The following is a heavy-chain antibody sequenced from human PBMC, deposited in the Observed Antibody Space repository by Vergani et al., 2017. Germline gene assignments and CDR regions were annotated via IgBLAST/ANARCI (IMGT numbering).Heavy chain of an antibody. CDR2: ISSSSSYI. V-gene: IGHV3-21*01. D-gene: IGHD2-2*01. CDR1: GFTFSSYS. J-gene: IGHJ4*02. Sequence: EVQLVESGGGLVKPGGSLRLSCAASGFTFSSYSMNWVRQAPGKGLEWVSSISSSSSYIYYADSVKGRFTISRDNAKNSLYLQMNSLRAGETAVYYCAREDIVVVPAAMWYFDYWGQGTLVTVSS. CDR3: AREDIVVVPAAMWYFDY.